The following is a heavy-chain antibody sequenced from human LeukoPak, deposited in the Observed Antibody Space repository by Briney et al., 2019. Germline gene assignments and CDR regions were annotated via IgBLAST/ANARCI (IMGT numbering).Heavy chain of an antibody. V-gene: IGHV4-34*01. CDR2: INHSGST. CDR3: ARGRITMVRGVIIVYYFDY. Sequence: SETLSLTCAVYGGPSSGYYWSWIRQPPGKGLEWIGEINHSGSTNYNPSLKSRVTISVDTSKNQFSLKLSSVTAADTAVYYCARGRITMVRGVIIVYYFDYWGQGTLVTVSS. CDR1: GGPSSGYY. D-gene: IGHD3-10*01. J-gene: IGHJ4*02.